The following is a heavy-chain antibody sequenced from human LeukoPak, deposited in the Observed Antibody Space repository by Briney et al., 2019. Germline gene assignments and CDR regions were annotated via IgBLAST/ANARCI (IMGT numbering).Heavy chain of an antibody. CDR1: GFTVSSNY. Sequence: GGSLRLSCAASGFTVSSNYMSWVRQAPGKGLEWVGRIKNKADGGTTDYAAPVKGRFTISRDDSKNTLYLQMNSLKTEDTAVYYCTTELHWGQGTLVTVSS. CDR3: TTELH. V-gene: IGHV3-15*01. J-gene: IGHJ4*02. CDR2: IKNKADGGTT.